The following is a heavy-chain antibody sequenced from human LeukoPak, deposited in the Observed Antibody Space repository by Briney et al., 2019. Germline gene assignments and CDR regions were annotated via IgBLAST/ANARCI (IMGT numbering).Heavy chain of an antibody. CDR1: GFTFSNAW. J-gene: IGHJ4*02. V-gene: IGHV3-15*01. CDR3: TTDHVDIVATRIRGGFDY. D-gene: IGHD5-12*01. Sequence: PGGSLRLSCAASGFTFSNAWMSWVRQAPGKGLEWVGRIKSKTDGGATDYAAPVKGRFTISRDDSKNTLYLQMNSLKTEDTAVYYCTTDHVDIVATRIRGGFDYWGQGTLVTVSS. CDR2: IKSKTDGGAT.